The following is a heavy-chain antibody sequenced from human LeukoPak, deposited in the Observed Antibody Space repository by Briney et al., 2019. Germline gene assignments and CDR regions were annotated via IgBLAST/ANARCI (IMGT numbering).Heavy chain of an antibody. Sequence: GGSLRLSCAGSGFPFSSYSMNWVRQAPGKGLEWVSYISGSSSHMYYADSVKGRFTTSRDNAKNSLYLQMNSLRAEDTAVYYCATLVYDILTGYSHWYFDLWGRGTLVTVSS. CDR3: ATLVYDILTGYSHWYFDL. J-gene: IGHJ2*01. CDR1: GFPFSSYS. CDR2: ISGSSSHM. D-gene: IGHD3-9*01. V-gene: IGHV3-21*01.